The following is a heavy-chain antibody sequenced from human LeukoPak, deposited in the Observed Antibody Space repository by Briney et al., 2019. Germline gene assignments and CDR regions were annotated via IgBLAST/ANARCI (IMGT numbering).Heavy chain of an antibody. Sequence: ASVKVSCKASGYTFTGYYMHWVRQAPGQGLEWMGRINPNSGGTNYAQKFQGRVTMTRDTSISTAYMELSRLRSDDTAVYYCARDRGTMVRGVIGFRFDPWGQGTLVTVSS. CDR2: INPNSGGT. D-gene: IGHD3-10*01. V-gene: IGHV1-2*06. CDR3: ARDRGTMVRGVIGFRFDP. J-gene: IGHJ5*02. CDR1: GYTFTGYY.